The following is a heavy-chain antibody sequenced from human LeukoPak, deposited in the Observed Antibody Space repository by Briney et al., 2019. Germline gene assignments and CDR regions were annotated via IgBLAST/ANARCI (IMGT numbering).Heavy chain of an antibody. J-gene: IGHJ6*03. V-gene: IGHV4-4*07. CDR1: GGSISNYY. Sequence: SETLSLTCTVSGGSISNYYWSWTRQPAGKGLEWIGRIYTSGSTNYNPSLKSRVTMSVDTSKNQFSLKLSSVTAADTAVYYCAREGYGSGSYYNVYYYYYYMDVWGKGTTVTISS. D-gene: IGHD3-10*01. CDR2: IYTSGST. CDR3: AREGYGSGSYYNVYYYYYYMDV.